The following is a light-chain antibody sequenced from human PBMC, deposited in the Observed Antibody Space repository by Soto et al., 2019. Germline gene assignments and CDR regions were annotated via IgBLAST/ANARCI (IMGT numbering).Light chain of an antibody. J-gene: IGKJ4*01. CDR3: LHQNSYLALS. V-gene: IGKV1-17*01. Sequence: DIQMTQSPSSLSASVGDRVTITCRTSQSIRNDLGWYQQKPGKAPKRLMYGASALQSGVPSRFSGSESGTEFTLTISSLQPEDFATYYCLHQNSYLALSFGGGTRVEIK. CDR1: QSIRND. CDR2: GAS.